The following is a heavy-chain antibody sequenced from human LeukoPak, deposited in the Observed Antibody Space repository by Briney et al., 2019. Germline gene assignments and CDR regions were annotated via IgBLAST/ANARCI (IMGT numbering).Heavy chain of an antibody. V-gene: IGHV3-21*01. Sequence: GRSLRLSCAASGFTFSSYSMNWVRQAPGKGLEWVSSISGSSSYIYNADSVKGRFTISRDNAKKSLYLQMSSLRAEDTAVYYCARGGGTVTTSADGWFDPWGQGTLVTVSS. J-gene: IGHJ5*02. CDR1: GFTFSSYS. CDR2: ISGSSSYI. D-gene: IGHD4-17*01. CDR3: ARGGGTVTTSADGWFDP.